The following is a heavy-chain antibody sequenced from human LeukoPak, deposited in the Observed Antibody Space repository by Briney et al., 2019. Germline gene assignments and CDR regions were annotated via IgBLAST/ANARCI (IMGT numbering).Heavy chain of an antibody. V-gene: IGHV3-21*01. D-gene: IGHD7-27*01. Sequence: GRSLRLSCAASGFTFSSYSMNWVRQAPGKGLEWVSSISSSSSYIYYADSVKGRFTISRDNAKNSLYLQMNSLRAEDTAVYYCARQLGDAKGDYWGQGTLVTVSS. J-gene: IGHJ4*02. CDR1: GFTFSSYS. CDR2: ISSSSSYI. CDR3: ARQLGDAKGDY.